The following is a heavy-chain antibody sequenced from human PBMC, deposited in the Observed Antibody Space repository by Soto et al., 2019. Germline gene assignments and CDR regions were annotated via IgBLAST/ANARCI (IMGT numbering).Heavy chain of an antibody. J-gene: IGHJ4*02. D-gene: IGHD3-3*01. V-gene: IGHV4-39*02. CDR2: IYFSGST. CDR3: ARLQRRVATSETYLGY. Sequence: QLQLQESGPGLVKPSETPSLTCTVSGGSITSSSYNWGWVRQPPGMGLEWIGSIYFSGSTSYNPSLSKCTTISVNTSKNHFSLRLTSGTAADTVVYFWARLQRRVATSETYLGYWGQGTLVTVSS. CDR1: GGSITSSSYN.